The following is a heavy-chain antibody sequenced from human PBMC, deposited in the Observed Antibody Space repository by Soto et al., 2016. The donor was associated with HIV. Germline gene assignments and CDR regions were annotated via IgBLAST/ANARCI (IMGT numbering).Heavy chain of an antibody. D-gene: IGHD5-18*01. Sequence: QVQLVQSGAEVKKPGASVKVSCKASGYNFPGYYMHWIRQGPRQGFEWMGWINPNSGGTKYARDFQGRVTMTRDTSIRTAYMDLSRLTSADTAVYYCATRIGYSYGFYYFDSWGQGTLVTVSS. V-gene: IGHV1-2*02. CDR1: GYNFPGYY. CDR2: INPNSGGT. CDR3: ATRIGYSYGFYYFDS. J-gene: IGHJ4*02.